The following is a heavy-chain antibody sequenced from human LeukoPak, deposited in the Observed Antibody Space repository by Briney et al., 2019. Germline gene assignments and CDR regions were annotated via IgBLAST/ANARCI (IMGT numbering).Heavy chain of an antibody. CDR2: ISASGGST. J-gene: IGHJ3*02. CDR3: VREGPRGLAFDI. Sequence: GGSLRLSCAASGFTVSSNYMSWVRQAPEKGLEWVSGISASGGSTFYADSVKGRFTISRDNSKNTLYLQMNGLRVEDTAVYYCVREGPRGLAFDIWGQGTMVTVSS. CDR1: GFTVSSNY. V-gene: IGHV3-23*01. D-gene: IGHD3/OR15-3a*01.